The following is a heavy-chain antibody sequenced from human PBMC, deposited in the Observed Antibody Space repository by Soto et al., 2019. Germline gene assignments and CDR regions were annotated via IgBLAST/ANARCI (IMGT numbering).Heavy chain of an antibody. CDR2: IYHSGST. V-gene: IGHV4-38-2*02. CDR3: ARDDYISDYYYYGMDV. J-gene: IGHJ6*02. D-gene: IGHD4-4*01. Sequence: SETLSLTCAVSGYSISSGYYWGWIRQPPGKGLEWIGSIYHSGSTYYNPSLKSRVTISVDTSKNQFSLKLGSVTAADTAVYYCARDDYISDYYYYGMDVWGQGTTVTVSS. CDR1: GYSISSGYY.